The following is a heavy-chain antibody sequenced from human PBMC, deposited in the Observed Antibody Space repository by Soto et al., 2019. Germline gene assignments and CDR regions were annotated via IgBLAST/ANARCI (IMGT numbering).Heavy chain of an antibody. D-gene: IGHD3-10*01. J-gene: IGHJ3*01. CDR3: TRDQPITP. CDR1: GFTFGDYA. CDR2: IRSKASGGTA. V-gene: IGHV3-49*04. Sequence: GGSLRLSCTAAGFTFGDYAMSWVRQAPGKGLEWVGYIRSKASGGTAEYAASVKGRFTFSRDDSKSIAYLQMNSLKIEDTAIYYCTRDQPITPWGQGTMVTVSS.